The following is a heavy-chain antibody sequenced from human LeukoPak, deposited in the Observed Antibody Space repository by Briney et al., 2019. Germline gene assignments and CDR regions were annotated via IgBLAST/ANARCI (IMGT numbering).Heavy chain of an antibody. Sequence: GASVKVSCKASGGTFGSYAISWVRQAPGQGLEWMGGIIPIFGTTNYAQKFQGRVTITTDESTSTAYMELSSLRSEDTAVYYCASYYYDSSGYYGGFDYWGQGTLVTVSS. V-gene: IGHV1-69*05. CDR1: GGTFGSYA. D-gene: IGHD3-22*01. J-gene: IGHJ4*02. CDR3: ASYYYDSSGYYGGFDY. CDR2: IIPIFGTT.